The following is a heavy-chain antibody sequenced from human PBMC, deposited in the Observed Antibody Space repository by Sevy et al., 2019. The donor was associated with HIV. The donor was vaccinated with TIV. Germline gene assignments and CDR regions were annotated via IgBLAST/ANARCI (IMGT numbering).Heavy chain of an antibody. V-gene: IGHV4-4*07. CDR1: GGSISSYY. J-gene: IGHJ3*02. D-gene: IGHD2-2*03. CDR2: IYTSGST. Sequence: SETLSLTCTVSGGSISSYYWSWIRQPAGKGVEWIGRIYTSGSTNYNPSLKSRVTMSVDTSKNQFSLKLSSVTAADTAVYYCARAWIRRGWGAFDIWGQGTMVTVSS. CDR3: ARAWIRRGWGAFDI.